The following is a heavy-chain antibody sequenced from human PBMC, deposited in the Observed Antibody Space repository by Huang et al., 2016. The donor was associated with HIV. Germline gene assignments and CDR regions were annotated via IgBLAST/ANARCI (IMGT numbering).Heavy chain of an antibody. J-gene: IGHJ4*02. CDR2: ISSSGSDI. CDR1: VFTFSDYY. D-gene: IGHD1-26*01. CDR3: ARSSGELGAPHN. V-gene: IGHV3-11*01. Sequence: QVQLVESGGGLVKPGGSLRLSCAASVFTFSDYYMSWTRQAAGVRLEWVSYISSSGSDIYYTDSVKGRFTISRDNAKNSLYLQMNSLRAEDTAVYYCARSSGELGAPHNWGQGTLVTVSS.